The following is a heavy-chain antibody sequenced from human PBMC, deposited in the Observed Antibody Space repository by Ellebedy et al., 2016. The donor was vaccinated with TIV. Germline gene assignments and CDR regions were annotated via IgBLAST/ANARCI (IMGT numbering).Heavy chain of an antibody. CDR2: IYHSGST. D-gene: IGHD6-19*01. CDR3: ASALGIGVSSGWSS. CDR1: GGSISSTNW. V-gene: IGHV4-4*02. Sequence: SETLSLXXAVSGGSISSTNWWSWVRQPPGKGLEWIGEIYHSGSTNYNPSLKSRVTISVDTSKNQFSLKLSSVTAADTAVYYCASALGIGVSSGWSSWGQGTLVTVSS. J-gene: IGHJ4*02.